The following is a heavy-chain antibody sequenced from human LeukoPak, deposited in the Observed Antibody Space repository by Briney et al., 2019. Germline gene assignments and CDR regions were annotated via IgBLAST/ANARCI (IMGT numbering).Heavy chain of an antibody. V-gene: IGHV3-23*01. CDR2: ITGTGGST. J-gene: IGHJ4*02. CDR1: GFTFTSYA. D-gene: IGHD4-17*01. Sequence: GGSLRLSCAASGFTFTSYAMSWVRQAPGKGLEWVSAITGTGGSTYCSASVKGRFTISRDNSKNTLYLQMSSLRAEDTAVYYCAKMTTVTTHYWGQGTLVTVSS. CDR3: AKMTTVTTHY.